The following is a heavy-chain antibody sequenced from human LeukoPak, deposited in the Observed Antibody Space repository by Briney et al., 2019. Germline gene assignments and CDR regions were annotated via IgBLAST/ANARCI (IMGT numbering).Heavy chain of an antibody. CDR2: ISGSGDST. V-gene: IGHV3-23*01. J-gene: IGHJ5*02. Sequence: GGSLRLSCAASGFSFDDYAMHWVRQAPGKGLEWVSGISGSGDSTYYADSVKGRFTTSRDNSKNTLYLQMSSLRAEDTAVYYCAKDPAGGRFLNWFDPWGQGTLVTVSS. D-gene: IGHD1-26*01. CDR3: AKDPAGGRFLNWFDP. CDR1: GFSFDDYA.